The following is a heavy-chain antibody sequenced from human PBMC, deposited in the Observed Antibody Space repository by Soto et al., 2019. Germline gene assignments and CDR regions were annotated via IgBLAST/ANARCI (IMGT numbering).Heavy chain of an antibody. D-gene: IGHD5-12*01. J-gene: IGHJ6*02. CDR1: GYTFTSYD. CDR3: ASAKWLRYYYYYSGMDF. V-gene: IGHV1-8*01. CDR2: MNPNGGNT. Sequence: ASVKVSCKASGYTFTSYDINWVRQATGQGLEWMGWMNPNGGNTGYAQKFQGRVTMTRDTSMSTAYMELSSLRSEDTAVYYCASAKWLRYYYYYSGMDFWGQGTTVTSP.